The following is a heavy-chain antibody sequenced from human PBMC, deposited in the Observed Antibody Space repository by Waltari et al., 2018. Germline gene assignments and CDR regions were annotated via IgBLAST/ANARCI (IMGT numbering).Heavy chain of an antibody. Sequence: QVQLQESGPGLVKPSETLSLTCAVSGYSISSGYYWGWIRQPPGKGLEWIGSIYHSGSTNYNPALKRRVTISVETSKNEFSRKLSCGTAADTAGYYCARHPGIAAAGSNWFDPWGQGTLVTVSS. V-gene: IGHV4-38-2*01. CDR3: ARHPGIAAAGSNWFDP. CDR2: IYHSGST. J-gene: IGHJ5*02. CDR1: GYSISSGYY. D-gene: IGHD6-13*01.